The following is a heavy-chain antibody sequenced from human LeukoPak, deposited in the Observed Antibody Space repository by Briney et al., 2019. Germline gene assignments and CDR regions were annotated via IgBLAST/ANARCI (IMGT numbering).Heavy chain of an antibody. CDR1: GFTFTTYA. D-gene: IGHD2-2*01. J-gene: IGHJ4*02. CDR2: IGDSGGST. Sequence: GGSLRLSCAASGFTFTTYAMSWVRQAPGKGLEWVSAIGDSGGSTYYADSVKGHFIISRDNSGNTLYLQMNSLRAEDTAMYYCAKYRYCTATSCPGVFDYWGRGTLVTVSS. V-gene: IGHV3-23*01. CDR3: AKYRYCTATSCPGVFDY.